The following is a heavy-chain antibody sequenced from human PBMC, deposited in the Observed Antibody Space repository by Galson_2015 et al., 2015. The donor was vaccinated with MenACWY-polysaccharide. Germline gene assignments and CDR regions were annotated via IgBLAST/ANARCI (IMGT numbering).Heavy chain of an antibody. CDR1: GFTFDDYA. CDR3: AKDMGSYFFGAFDI. J-gene: IGHJ3*02. D-gene: IGHD1-26*01. Sequence: SLRLSCAASGFTFDDYAMHWVRQAPGKGLEWVSGISWNSGSIGYADSVKGRFTISRDNAKNSLYLQMNSLRAEDTALYYCAKDMGSYFFGAFDIGGQGTMVTVSS. CDR2: ISWNSGSI. V-gene: IGHV3-9*01.